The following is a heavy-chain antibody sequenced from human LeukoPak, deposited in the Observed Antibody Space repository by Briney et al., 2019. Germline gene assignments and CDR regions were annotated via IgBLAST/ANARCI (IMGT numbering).Heavy chain of an antibody. V-gene: IGHV3-7*01. J-gene: IGHJ5*02. CDR3: ARLMVDTAMVTFFDP. Sequence: GGSLRLSCAASGLIFSDNYMSWIRQAPGKGLEWVANIKQDGSEKYYVDSVKGRFTISRDNAKNSLYLQMNSLRAEDTAVYYCARLMVDTAMVTFFDPWGQGTLVTVSS. D-gene: IGHD5-18*01. CDR2: IKQDGSEK. CDR1: GLIFSDNY.